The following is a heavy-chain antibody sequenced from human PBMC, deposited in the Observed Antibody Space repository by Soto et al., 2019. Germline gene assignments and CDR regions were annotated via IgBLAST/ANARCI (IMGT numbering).Heavy chain of an antibody. CDR2: IYYSGST. CDR1: GGSISSGGYY. J-gene: IGHJ4*02. V-gene: IGHV4-31*03. Sequence: QVQLQESGPGLVKPSQTLSLTCTVSGGSISSGGYYWSWIRQHPGKGLEWIGYIYYSGSTYYNPSRKSRVTISVDTSKNQFSLKLSSVTAADTAVYYCARAFFPSFRRRGYYFDYWGQGTLVTVSS. CDR3: ARAFFPSFRRRGYYFDY.